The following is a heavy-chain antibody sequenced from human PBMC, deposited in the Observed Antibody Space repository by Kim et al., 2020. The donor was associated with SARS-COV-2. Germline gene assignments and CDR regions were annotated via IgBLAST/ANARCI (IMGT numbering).Heavy chain of an antibody. V-gene: IGHV3-9*01. J-gene: IGHJ4*02. D-gene: IGHD2-15*01. CDR1: GFTFGDYA. Sequence: GGSLRLSCAASGFTFGDYAMHWVRQAPGKGLEWVSGISWNSGSIGYADSVKGRFTISRDNAKNSLYLQMNSLRAEDTALYYCARRLGYCSGGSCYLDYWGQGTLVTVSS. CDR2: ISWNSGSI. CDR3: ARRLGYCSGGSCYLDY.